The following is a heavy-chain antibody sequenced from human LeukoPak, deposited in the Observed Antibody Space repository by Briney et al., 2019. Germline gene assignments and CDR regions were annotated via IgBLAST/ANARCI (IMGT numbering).Heavy chain of an antibody. CDR1: GYTFTSYG. CDR2: ITAYNDNT. V-gene: IGHV1-18*01. CDR3: ARALLWFGEPSHIDY. D-gene: IGHD3-10*01. Sequence: ASVKVSCKASGYTFTSYGISWVRQAPGQGLEWMGWITAYNDNTNYAQKLQGRVTMTTDTSTSTAYRELRSLRSDDTAVYYCARALLWFGEPSHIDYWGQGTLFTASS. J-gene: IGHJ4*02.